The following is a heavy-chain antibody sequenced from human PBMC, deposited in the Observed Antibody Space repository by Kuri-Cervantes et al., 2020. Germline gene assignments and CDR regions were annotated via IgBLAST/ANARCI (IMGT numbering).Heavy chain of an antibody. J-gene: IGHJ3*02. V-gene: IGHV3-64*02. CDR3: ASEYYDFWSGTRGAFDI. CDR1: GFTFSSYA. Sequence: GGSLRLSCAASGFTFSSYAMHWVRQAPGKGLEYVSAISSNGGSTYYADSMKGRFTISRDNSKNTLYLQMGSLRAEDTAVYYCASEYYDFWSGTRGAFDIWGQGTMVTVSS. D-gene: IGHD3-3*01. CDR2: ISSNGGST.